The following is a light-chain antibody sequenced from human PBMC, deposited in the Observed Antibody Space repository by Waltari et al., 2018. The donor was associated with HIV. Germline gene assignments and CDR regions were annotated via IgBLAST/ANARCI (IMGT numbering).Light chain of an antibody. V-gene: IGLV1-47*01. J-gene: IGLJ3*02. CDR1: RSNIGKNY. CDR2: AHN. CDR3: AAWDDSLSGPV. Sequence: QSVLTQPPSASGTPGQRVTISCSGSRSNIGKNYVYWYQQLPGTAPKLLIYAHNQRPSGVPDRFSGSKSGTSASLAISGLRSEDEADYYCAAWDDSLSGPVFGGGTKLTVL.